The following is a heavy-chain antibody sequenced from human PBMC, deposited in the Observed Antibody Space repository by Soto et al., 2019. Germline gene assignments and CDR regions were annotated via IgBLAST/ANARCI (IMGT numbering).Heavy chain of an antibody. V-gene: IGHV4-59*01. CDR3: ARTCQELLGYYYYYGMDV. J-gene: IGHJ6*02. CDR1: GGSISSYY. D-gene: IGHD3-10*01. CDR2: IYYSGST. Sequence: SETLSLTCTVSGGSISSYYWSWIRQPPGKGLEWIGYIYYSGSTNYNPSLKSRVTISVDTSKNQFSLKLSSVTAADTAVYYWARTCQELLGYYYYYGMDVWGQGTTVTVSS.